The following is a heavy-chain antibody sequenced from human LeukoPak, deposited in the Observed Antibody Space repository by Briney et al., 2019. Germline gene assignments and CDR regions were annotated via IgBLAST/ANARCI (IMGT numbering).Heavy chain of an antibody. CDR1: GFTFSDYT. Sequence: GGSLRLSCAASGFTFSDYTMNWVRQAPGKGLEWVSSIGSVTTYIYYADSVKGRFTISRDNAKNSLSLQMNSLRAEDTAVYYCARAIAVAGPYYLDYWGRGTPVTVSS. V-gene: IGHV3-21*01. D-gene: IGHD6-19*01. CDR2: IGSVTTYI. CDR3: ARAIAVAGPYYLDY. J-gene: IGHJ4*02.